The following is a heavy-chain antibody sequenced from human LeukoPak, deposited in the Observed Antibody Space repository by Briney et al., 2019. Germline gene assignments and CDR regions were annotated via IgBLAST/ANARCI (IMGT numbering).Heavy chain of an antibody. CDR2: INPNTSDT. D-gene: IGHD5/OR15-5a*01. J-gene: IGHJ4*02. CDR1: GYTFTGYY. CDR3: VRERPHNPDIVSKLFDY. Sequence: ASVKVSCKASGYTFTGYYMHWVRQAPGQGLEWVGWINPNTSDTQYAQNFQGRVTMTRDTSINTAYMELRFDDTAVYYCVRERPHNPDIVSKLFDYWGQGTLVTVSS. V-gene: IGHV1-2*02.